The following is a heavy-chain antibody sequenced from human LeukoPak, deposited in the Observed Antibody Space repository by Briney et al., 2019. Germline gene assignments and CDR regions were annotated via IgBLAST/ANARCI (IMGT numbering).Heavy chain of an antibody. D-gene: IGHD2-8*01. V-gene: IGHV1-18*01. CDR2: ISPYNGNT. CDR1: GYTFTSFG. J-gene: IGHJ1*01. Sequence: ASVTVSCKASGYTFTSFGISWVRQAPGQGLEWMTWISPYNGNTNYAQKVQRRVTVTTDTSTSTAYMELRSLRSDDTAVYCCATCHCTYGLCYGECEYFQHWGQGTLVTVSS. CDR3: ATCHCTYGLCYGECEYFQH.